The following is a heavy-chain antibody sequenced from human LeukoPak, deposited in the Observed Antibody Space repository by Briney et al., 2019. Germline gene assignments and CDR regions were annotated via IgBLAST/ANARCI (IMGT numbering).Heavy chain of an antibody. CDR2: IYYSGST. Sequence: PSETLSLTCTVSGGSISSSSYYWGWIRQPPGKGLEWIGSIYYSGSTYYNPSLKSRVTISVDTSKNQFSLKLSSVTAADTAVYYCARRRQTSRLAPFDYWGQGTLVTVSS. V-gene: IGHV4-39*07. D-gene: IGHD3-9*01. J-gene: IGHJ4*02. CDR3: ARRRQTSRLAPFDY. CDR1: GGSISSSSYY.